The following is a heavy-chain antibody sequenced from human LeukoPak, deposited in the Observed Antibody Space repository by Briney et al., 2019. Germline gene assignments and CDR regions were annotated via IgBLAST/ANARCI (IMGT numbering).Heavy chain of an antibody. J-gene: IGHJ4*02. Sequence: SETLSLTCTVSGASISSYHWSWIRQPPGKGLEWIGDLFNSGGTSYNASLKSRVTVSVDTSKKQVSLKVTSVTAADTAVYYCARGYDYVWGSHRALGYWDQGTLVTVSS. CDR1: GASISSYH. CDR2: LFNSGGT. CDR3: ARGYDYVWGSHRALGY. D-gene: IGHD3-16*02. V-gene: IGHV4-59*01.